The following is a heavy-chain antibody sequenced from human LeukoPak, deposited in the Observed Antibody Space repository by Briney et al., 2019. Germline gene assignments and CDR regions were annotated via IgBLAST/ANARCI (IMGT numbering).Heavy chain of an antibody. V-gene: IGHV3-9*01. CDR2: ISWNSGTI. Sequence: GGSLRLSCAGSGFIFNNYAMHWVRQPPGKGLEWVSGISWNSGTIDYADSVKGRLTISRDNAKNSLYLQMNSLRAEDTAVYYCARDATRGGDNDYWGQGTQVIVSS. D-gene: IGHD2-21*02. J-gene: IGHJ4*02. CDR1: GFIFNNYA. CDR3: ARDATRGGDNDY.